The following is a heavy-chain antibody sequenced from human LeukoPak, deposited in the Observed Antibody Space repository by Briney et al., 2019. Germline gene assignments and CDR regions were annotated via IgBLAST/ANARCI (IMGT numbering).Heavy chain of an antibody. CDR1: EFTFSSYW. CDR2: INGDGSST. V-gene: IGHV3-74*01. J-gene: IGHJ4*02. CDR3: ARGGLTGTTIRYFDY. Sequence: GGSLRLSCTASEFTFSSYWMHWVRHPPGKGLVWVSRINGDGSSTSYADAVKGRFTISRDNAKNTLYLRMNSLRAEDTAVYYCARGGLTGTTIRYFDYWGQGTLVTVSS. D-gene: IGHD1-7*01.